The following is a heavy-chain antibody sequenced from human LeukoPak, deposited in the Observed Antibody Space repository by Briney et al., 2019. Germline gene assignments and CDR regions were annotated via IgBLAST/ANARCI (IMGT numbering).Heavy chain of an antibody. D-gene: IGHD1-20*01. J-gene: IGHJ5*02. CDR3: ARHVITGTTIGWFDP. CDR2: INHSGST. CDR1: GGSFSGYY. V-gene: IGHV4-34*01. Sequence: PSETLSLTCAVYGGSFSGYYWSWIRQPPGKGLEWIGEINHSGSTNYNPSLKSRVTISVDTSKNQFSLKLSSVTAADTAVYYCARHVITGTTIGWFDPWGQGTLVTVSS.